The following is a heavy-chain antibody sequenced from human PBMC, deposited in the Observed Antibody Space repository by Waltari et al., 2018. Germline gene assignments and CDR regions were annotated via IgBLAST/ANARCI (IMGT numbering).Heavy chain of an antibody. J-gene: IGHJ6*03. CDR2: IIPIFGTA. Sequence: QVQLVQSGAEVKKPGSSVKVSCKASGGTFSSYAISWVRQAPGQGLEWMGGIIPIFGTANYEQKFQGRVTITADESTSTAYMELSSLRSEDTAVYYCARAAHSVVVIAIHYYYYMDVWGKGTTVTVSS. V-gene: IGHV1-69*12. CDR1: GGTFSSYA. CDR3: ARAAHSVVVIAIHYYYYMDV. D-gene: IGHD2-21*01.